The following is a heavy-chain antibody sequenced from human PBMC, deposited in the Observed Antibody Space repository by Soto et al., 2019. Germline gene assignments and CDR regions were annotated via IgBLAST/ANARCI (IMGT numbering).Heavy chain of an antibody. CDR3: AREGPADGLDI. Sequence: EGQLVESGGGLVQPGGSLRLSCAASGFTFSSFEMNWVRQAPGKGLECVSYISTSGSTKYYADSVKGRFTISRDNAKKSQFLQMNSLRAEDTAVYYCAREGPADGLDIWGQGTMVTVSS. CDR1: GFTFSSFE. J-gene: IGHJ3*02. CDR2: ISTSGSTK. V-gene: IGHV3-48*03.